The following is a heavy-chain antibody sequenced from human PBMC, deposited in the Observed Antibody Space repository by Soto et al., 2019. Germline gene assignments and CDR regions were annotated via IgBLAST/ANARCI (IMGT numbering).Heavy chain of an antibody. CDR3: ARNPPYSSGWYWFDP. CDR2: IYFTGTT. Sequence: GPGPVPPSETLSLTCTVSGGSISSYYWSWIRQPPGKGLEWIGHIYFTGTTNYNPSLRSRVTISVDTSKNQFSLKLSSVTAADTAVYYCARNPPYSSGWYWFDPCGQGTLVTVSS. CDR1: GGSISSYY. J-gene: IGHJ5*02. V-gene: IGHV4-59*01. D-gene: IGHD6-19*01.